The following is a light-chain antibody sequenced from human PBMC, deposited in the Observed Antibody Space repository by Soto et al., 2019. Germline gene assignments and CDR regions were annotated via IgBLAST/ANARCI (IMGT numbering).Light chain of an antibody. Sequence: EIVLPQSPGTLSLSPGERATLSCRASQTVTSSNLAWYRQKPGQAPRLLIYGASNRATGIPDKFSGGGSGTDFTLTISRLEPEDFALYYCQQYGSSPITFGQGTRLEIK. CDR1: QTVTSSN. CDR2: GAS. V-gene: IGKV3-20*01. CDR3: QQYGSSPIT. J-gene: IGKJ5*01.